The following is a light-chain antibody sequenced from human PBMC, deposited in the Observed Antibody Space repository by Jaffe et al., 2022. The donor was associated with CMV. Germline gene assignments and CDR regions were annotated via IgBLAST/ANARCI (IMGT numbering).Light chain of an antibody. V-gene: IGKV3-15*01. CDR1: RSIGSD. Sequence: EIVMTQSPATLSVSPGERATLSCRASRSIGSDLAWYQQRPGQPPRLLIFGASIRAAGIPARFSGSGSGTEFTLTINSLQSEDFAVYHCHQYNNWPPHTFGGGTKVEIK. CDR2: GAS. J-gene: IGKJ4*01. CDR3: HQYNNWPPHT.